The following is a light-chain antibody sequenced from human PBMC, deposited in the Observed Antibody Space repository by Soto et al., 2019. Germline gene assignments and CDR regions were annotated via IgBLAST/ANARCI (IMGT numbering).Light chain of an antibody. J-gene: IGKJ2*01. Sequence: DIVMTQSPDSLAVSLGERATINCKSSQSVLYSSNNKNYLAWYQQKPGQPPKFLIYWASTRESGVPDRFSGSGSGTDFTLTINSLQAEAVAVYYCQQYYATPYTFGQGTKLEIK. CDR2: WAS. CDR3: QQYYATPYT. V-gene: IGKV4-1*01. CDR1: QSVLYSSNNKNY.